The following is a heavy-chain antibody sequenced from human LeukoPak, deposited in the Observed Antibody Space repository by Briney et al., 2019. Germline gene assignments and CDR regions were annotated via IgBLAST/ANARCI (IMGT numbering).Heavy chain of an antibody. CDR3: ARDPTRVHRRSYYSWFDP. CDR2: INPNRCGT. V-gene: IGHV1-2*02. CDR1: GYTFTGYY. Sequence: ASVKVSCKASGYTFTGYYMHLVRQAPGQRLEWMGWINPNRCGTDYAQRFHGRVTMTRDTSISTAYMELSRLRSDDTAVYYCARDPTRVHRRSYYSWFDPWGQGTLVTVSS. J-gene: IGHJ5*02. D-gene: IGHD1-26*01.